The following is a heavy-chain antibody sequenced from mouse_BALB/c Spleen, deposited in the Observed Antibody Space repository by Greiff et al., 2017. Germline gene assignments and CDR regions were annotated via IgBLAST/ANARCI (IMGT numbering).Heavy chain of an antibody. D-gene: IGHD2-4*01. V-gene: IGHV5-6-3*01. CDR2: INSNGGST. CDR3: ARASYDYDGDYYAMDY. J-gene: IGHJ4*01. CDR1: GFTFSSYG. Sequence: EVKLVESGGGLVQPGGSLKLSCAASGFTFSSYGMSWVRQTPDKRLELVATINSNGGSTYYPDSVKGRFTISRDNAKNTLYLQMSSLKSEDTAMYYCARASYDYDGDYYAMDYWGQGTSVTVSS.